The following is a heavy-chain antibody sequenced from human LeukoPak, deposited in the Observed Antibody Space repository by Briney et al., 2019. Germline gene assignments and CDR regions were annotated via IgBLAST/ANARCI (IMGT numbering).Heavy chain of an antibody. D-gene: IGHD1-26*01. V-gene: IGHV3-30*02. CDR1: GFTFSSSG. J-gene: IGHJ4*02. CDR2: DGTSK. Sequence: PGGSLRLSCAASGFTFSSSGMHWVRQAPGKGLEWVAFDGTSKYYADSVKGRFTISRDNSKNTVYLQMNSLRAEDTAVYYCAKETRGSYSDYWGQGTLVTVSS. CDR3: AKETRGSYSDY.